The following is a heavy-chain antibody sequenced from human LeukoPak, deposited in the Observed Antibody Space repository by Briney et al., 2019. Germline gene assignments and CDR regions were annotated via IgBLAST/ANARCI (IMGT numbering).Heavy chain of an antibody. V-gene: IGHV3-23*01. D-gene: IGHD2-2*01. Sequence: TGGSLRLSCEASGFTFSSYAMRWVRQAPGKGLEWVSAISGSGGSTYYADSVKGRFTISRDNSKNTLYLQMNSLRAEDTAVYYCAKDCVVVPAASWYYWGQGTLVTVSS. J-gene: IGHJ4*02. CDR1: GFTFSSYA. CDR3: AKDCVVVPAASWYY. CDR2: ISGSGGST.